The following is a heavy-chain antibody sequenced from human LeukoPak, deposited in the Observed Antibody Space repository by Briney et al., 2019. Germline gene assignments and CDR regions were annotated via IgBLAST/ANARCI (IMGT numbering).Heavy chain of an antibody. V-gene: IGHV1-18*01. CDR3: AREGYSSGWYRDPSDY. CDR2: ISAYNGNT. Sequence: ASVKVSCKASGYTFTSYGISWVRQAPGQGLEWMGWISAYNGNTNYAQKLQGGVTMTTDTSTSTAYMELRSLRSDDTAVYYCAREGYSSGWYRDPSDYWGQGTLVTVSS. CDR1: GYTFTSYG. D-gene: IGHD6-19*01. J-gene: IGHJ4*02.